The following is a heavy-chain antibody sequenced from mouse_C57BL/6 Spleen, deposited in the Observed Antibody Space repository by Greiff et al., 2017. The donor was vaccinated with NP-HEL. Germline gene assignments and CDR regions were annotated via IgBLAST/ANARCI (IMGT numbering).Heavy chain of an antibody. V-gene: IGHV1-4*01. D-gene: IGHD4-1*01. CDR1: GYTFTSYT. CDR2: INPSSGYT. J-gene: IGHJ4*01. CDR3: ARLNWDLYAMDY. Sequence: VQLQQSGAELARPGASVKMSCKASGYTFTSYTMHWVKQRPGQGLEWIGYINPSSGYTKYNQKFKDKATLTADKSSSTAYMQLSSLTSEDSAVYYCARLNWDLYAMDYWGQGTSVTVSS.